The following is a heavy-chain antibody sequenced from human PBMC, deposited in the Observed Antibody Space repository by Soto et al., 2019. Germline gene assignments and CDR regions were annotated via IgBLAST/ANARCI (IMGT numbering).Heavy chain of an antibody. Sequence: PSETLSLTCTVSGGSVSSYYWSWIRQPPGKGLEWIGYIYYSESTNYNPSLKSRVTIPLDTSKNQFSLKLRSVTAADTAVYYCARARDFGAARYYYDLDVWGQGTTVTVSS. CDR3: ARARDFGAARYYYDLDV. CDR1: GGSVSSYY. J-gene: IGHJ6*02. D-gene: IGHD2-21*01. CDR2: IYYSEST. V-gene: IGHV4-59*02.